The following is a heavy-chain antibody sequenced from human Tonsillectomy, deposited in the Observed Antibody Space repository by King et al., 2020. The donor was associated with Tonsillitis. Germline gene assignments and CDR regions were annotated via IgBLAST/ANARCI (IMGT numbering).Heavy chain of an antibody. CDR1: GFTFSSYS. J-gene: IGHJ3*02. V-gene: IGHV3-21*01. Sequence: VQLVESGGGLVKPGGSLRLSCAASGFTFSSYSMNWVRQAPGKGLEWVSSISSNSSYIYYADSVKGRFTISRDNSKNSLYLQMNSLRAEDTAVYYCARAVSLTAFDIWGQGTMVTVSS. CDR2: ISSNSSYI. CDR3: ARAVSLTAFDI. D-gene: IGHD2/OR15-2a*01.